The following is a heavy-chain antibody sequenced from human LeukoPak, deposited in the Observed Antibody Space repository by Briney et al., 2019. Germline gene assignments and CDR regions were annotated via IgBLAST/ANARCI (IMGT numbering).Heavy chain of an antibody. V-gene: IGHV3-30-3*01. J-gene: IGHJ4*02. CDR3: ARGRGYFDY. D-gene: IGHD3-10*01. CDR1: GFTFSSYA. Sequence: GRSLRLSCAASGFTFSSYAMHWVRQAPGKGLEWVAVISYDGNNKYYADSVKGRFTISRDNSKNTLYLQMNSLRAEDTAVHYCARGRGYFDYWGQGTLVTVSS. CDR2: ISYDGNNK.